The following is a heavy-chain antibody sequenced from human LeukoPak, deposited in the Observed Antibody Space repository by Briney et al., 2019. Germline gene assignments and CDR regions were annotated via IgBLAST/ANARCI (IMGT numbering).Heavy chain of an antibody. CDR2: IGTAGDI. CDR3: ARDRWELIDY. V-gene: IGHV3-13*01. D-gene: IGHD1-26*01. CDR1: GFTFSNYD. Sequence: PGGSLRLSCAASGFTFSNYDMHWVRQATGKGLEWVSGIGTAGDIYYPGSVKGRFTISRENAKNSLYLQMNSLRAEDTAVYYCARDRWELIDYWGQGTLVTVSS. J-gene: IGHJ4*02.